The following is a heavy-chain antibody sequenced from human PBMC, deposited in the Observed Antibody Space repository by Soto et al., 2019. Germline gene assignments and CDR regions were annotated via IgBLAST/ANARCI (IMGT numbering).Heavy chain of an antibody. CDR2: LSAYNGNT. Sequence: QVQLVQSGAEVKKPGASVKVSCKASGYTFTSYGIIWVRQAPGQGLEWMGWLSAYNGNTHYAQKLQGRVTMTTDTPTSTAYMELRSLGSDDTAVYYCARDRGSYALDYWGKGTLVTVSS. CDR3: ARDRGSYALDY. V-gene: IGHV1-18*01. J-gene: IGHJ4*02. D-gene: IGHD1-26*01. CDR1: GYTFTSYG.